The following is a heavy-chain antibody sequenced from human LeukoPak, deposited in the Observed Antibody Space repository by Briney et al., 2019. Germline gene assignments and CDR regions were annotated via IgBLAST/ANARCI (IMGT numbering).Heavy chain of an antibody. CDR3: ARVITVRGVIFDY. Sequence: SETLSLTCTVSGGSISSYYWSWIRQPPGKGLEWTGYIYYSGSTNYNPSLKSRVTISVDTSKNQFSLTLNSVTAADTAVYYCARVITVRGVIFDYWGQETLVTVSS. CDR1: GGSISSYY. J-gene: IGHJ4*02. V-gene: IGHV4-59*01. D-gene: IGHD3-16*01. CDR2: IYYSGST.